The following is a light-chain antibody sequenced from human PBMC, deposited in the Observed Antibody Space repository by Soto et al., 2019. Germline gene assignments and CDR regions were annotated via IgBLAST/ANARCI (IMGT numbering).Light chain of an antibody. CDR1: QSISSY. CDR2: AAS. J-gene: IGKJ1*01. Sequence: DIQMTQSPSSLSASVGERVTLTCRASQSISSYLNWYQQKPGKAPKLLIYAASSLQSGVPSRFSGSGSGTDFTLTISSLQPEDFATYYCQQSYSTPQTFGQGTKVEIK. V-gene: IGKV1-39*01. CDR3: QQSYSTPQT.